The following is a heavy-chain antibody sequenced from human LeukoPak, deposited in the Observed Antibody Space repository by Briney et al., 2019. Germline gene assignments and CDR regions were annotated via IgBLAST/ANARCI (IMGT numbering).Heavy chain of an antibody. CDR2: ISYDGSNK. CDR3: ARDLSGVTGYTYGRGIDY. J-gene: IGHJ4*02. Sequence: GGSLRLSCAASGFTFSSYGMHWVRQAPGKGLEWVAVISYDGSNKYYADSVKGRFTISRDNAKNSLYLQMNSLRAEDTAVYYCARDLSGVTGYTYGRGIDYWGQGTLVTVSS. V-gene: IGHV3-30*03. D-gene: IGHD5-18*01. CDR1: GFTFSSYG.